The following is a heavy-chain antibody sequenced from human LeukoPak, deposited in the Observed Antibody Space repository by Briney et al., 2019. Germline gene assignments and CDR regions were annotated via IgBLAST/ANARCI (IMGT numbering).Heavy chain of an antibody. D-gene: IGHD6-13*01. V-gene: IGHV3-30-3*01. CDR3: ARTGVIAAADAFDI. Sequence: HPGRSLRLSCAASGFTFSSYAMHWVRQAPGKGLEWVAVISYDGSNKYYADSVKGRFTISRDNSKNTLYLQMNSLRAEDTAVYYCARTGVIAAADAFDIWGQGTMVTVSS. CDR2: ISYDGSNK. CDR1: GFTFSSYA. J-gene: IGHJ3*02.